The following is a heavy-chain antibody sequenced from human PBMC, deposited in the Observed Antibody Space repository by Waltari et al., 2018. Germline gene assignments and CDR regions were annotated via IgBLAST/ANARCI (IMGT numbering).Heavy chain of an antibody. CDR1: GYSFTSYW. CDR3: ARVEMATMGIERIDY. J-gene: IGHJ4*02. Sequence: EVQLVQSGAEVKKPGESLKISCKGSGYSFTSYWIGWGSQMPGKGLEGMGIILPGYSDTIYSPSFQGQVTISADKSISTAYLQWSSLKASDTAMYYCARVEMATMGIERIDYWGQGTLVTVSS. D-gene: IGHD5-12*01. V-gene: IGHV5-51*01. CDR2: ILPGYSDT.